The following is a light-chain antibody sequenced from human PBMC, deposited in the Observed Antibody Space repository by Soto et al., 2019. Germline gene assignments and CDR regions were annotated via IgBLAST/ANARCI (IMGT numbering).Light chain of an antibody. V-gene: IGLV2-8*01. CDR3: SSYAGSNNLP. J-gene: IGLJ3*02. CDR2: EVT. Sequence: QSALIQPPSASGSPGQSVTISCTGSSSDVGAYNYVSWYQQHPGKAPKLMIYEVTKRPSGVPDRFSGSKSGNTASLTVSGLQAEDEADYYCSSYAGSNNLPFGGGTKLTVL. CDR1: SSDVGAYNY.